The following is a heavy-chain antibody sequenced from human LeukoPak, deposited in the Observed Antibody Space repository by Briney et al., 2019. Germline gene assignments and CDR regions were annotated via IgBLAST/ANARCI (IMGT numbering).Heavy chain of an antibody. D-gene: IGHD4-23*01. CDR2: IYYSGTT. Sequence: SETLSLTCTVSGGSIRSGDYYWSWIRQPPGKGLGWIWYIYYSGTTYYNPSSKSRATISIDPSKNQFSLKLSSLTAADTAVYYCAWWLTPERFDYWGQGTLVTVSS. J-gene: IGHJ4*02. CDR3: AWWLTPERFDY. V-gene: IGHV4-30-4*08. CDR1: GGSIRSGDYY.